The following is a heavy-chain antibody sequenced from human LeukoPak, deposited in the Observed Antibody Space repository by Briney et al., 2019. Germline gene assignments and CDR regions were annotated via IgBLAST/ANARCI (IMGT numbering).Heavy chain of an antibody. CDR1: GFTFSSYA. CDR2: ISGSGGST. Sequence: GGSLRLSCAAAGFTFSSYAMSWVRQAPGKGLEWVSAISGSGGSTYYADSVKGRFTISRDNSKNPLYLQMNSLRAEDTAVYYCAKGLSGWYYYYGMDVWGQGTTVTVSS. CDR3: AKGLSGWYYYYGMDV. J-gene: IGHJ6*02. D-gene: IGHD6-19*01. V-gene: IGHV3-23*01.